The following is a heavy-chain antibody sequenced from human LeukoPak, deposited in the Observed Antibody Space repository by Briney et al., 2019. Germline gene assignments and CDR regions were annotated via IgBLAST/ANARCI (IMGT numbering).Heavy chain of an antibody. CDR2: IKSKTDGGTT. J-gene: IGHJ4*02. CDR3: TTWMGSGYVDY. D-gene: IGHD3-3*01. V-gene: IGHV3-15*01. Sequence: GGSLRLSCAASGFTFSDHYMDWVRQAPGKGLEWVGRIKSKTDGGTTDYAAPVKGRFTISRDDSKNTLYLQMNSLKTEDTAVYYCTTWMGSGYVDYWGQGTLVTVSS. CDR1: GFTFSDHY.